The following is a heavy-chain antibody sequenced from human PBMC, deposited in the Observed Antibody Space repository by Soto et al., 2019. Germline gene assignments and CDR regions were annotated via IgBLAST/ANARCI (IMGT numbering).Heavy chain of an antibody. D-gene: IGHD3-10*01. CDR2: ISSSSSII. J-gene: IGHJ6*02. CDR3: ARDPPPSLRYGSGSYYTEYYYGMDV. Sequence: ISQTQGKGLEWVSYISSSSSIIYYADSVKGRFTISRDNGKNSLYLQMNSLRDEDTAVYYCARDPPPSLRYGSGSYYTEYYYGMDVWGQGTTVTVSS. V-gene: IGHV3-48*02.